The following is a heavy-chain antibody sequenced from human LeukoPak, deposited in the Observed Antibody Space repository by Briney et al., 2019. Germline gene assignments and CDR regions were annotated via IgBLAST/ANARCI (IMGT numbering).Heavy chain of an antibody. CDR3: ANPGELSNFDY. V-gene: IGHV3-30*18. J-gene: IGHJ4*02. CDR2: ISYDGSNK. CDR1: GFTFSSYG. D-gene: IGHD1-26*01. Sequence: GALRLSCAASGFTFSSYGMHWVRQAPGKGLEWVAVISYDGSNKYYADSVKGRFTISRDNSKNTLYLQMNSLRAEDTAVYYCANPGELSNFDYWGQGTLVTVSS.